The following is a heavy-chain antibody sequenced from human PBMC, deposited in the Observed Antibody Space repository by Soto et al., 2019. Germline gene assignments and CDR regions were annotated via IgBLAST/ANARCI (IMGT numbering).Heavy chain of an antibody. J-gene: IGHJ5*02. CDR2: IYYTGST. CDR1: GGSISSYY. V-gene: IGHV4-59*01. CDR3: TTRPSSVGWFDP. Sequence: SETLSLTCSISGGSISSYYWTWIRQPPGKGLEWIGNIYYTGSTNYSPSLKSRVTISIDTSKNQFSLQLTSVTAADTAMYYCTTRPSSVGWFDPWGQGTLVTVSS. D-gene: IGHD6-6*01.